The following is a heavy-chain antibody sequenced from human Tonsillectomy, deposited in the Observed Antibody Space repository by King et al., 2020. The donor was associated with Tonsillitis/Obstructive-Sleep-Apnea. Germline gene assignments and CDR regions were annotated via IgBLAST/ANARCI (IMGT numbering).Heavy chain of an antibody. Sequence: VQLVESGGGLVKPGGSLRLSCAASGFTFSSYSMNWVRQAPGKGLEWVSSISSSSSYIYYADSVKGRFTISRDNARNSLYLQMNSLRAEDTAVYYCARDLYYYDSSGYPDWGQGTLVTVSS. V-gene: IGHV3-21*01. D-gene: IGHD3-22*01. J-gene: IGHJ4*02. CDR2: ISSSSSYI. CDR1: GFTFSSYS. CDR3: ARDLYYYDSSGYPD.